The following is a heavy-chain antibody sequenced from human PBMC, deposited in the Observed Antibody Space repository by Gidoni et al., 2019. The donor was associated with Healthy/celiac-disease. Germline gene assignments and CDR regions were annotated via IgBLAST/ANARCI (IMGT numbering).Heavy chain of an antibody. CDR1: GGSFRGYY. Sequence: QVQLQQWGAGLLKPSETLSLTCAVYGGSFRGYYWSWIRQPPGKGLEWIGEINHSGSTNYNPSLKSRVTISVDTSKNQFSLKLSSVTAADTAVYYCARGKRRYGGYSPWEFDYWGQGTLVTVSS. CDR3: ARGKRRYGGYSPWEFDY. V-gene: IGHV4-34*01. CDR2: INHSGST. D-gene: IGHD1-26*01. J-gene: IGHJ4*02.